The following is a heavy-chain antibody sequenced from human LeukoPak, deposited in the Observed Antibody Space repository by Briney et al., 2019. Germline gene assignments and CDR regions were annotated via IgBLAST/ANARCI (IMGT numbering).Heavy chain of an antibody. CDR3: AKEDVMASFFDY. Sequence: PGGSLRLSCAASGFTFSSYAMCWVRQAPGEGVEWGSAISGSGGSTYYADSVKGRFTISRDNSKSTLYLQMNSLRAEDTAVYYCAKEDVMASFFDYWGQGTLVTVSS. CDR2: ISGSGGST. D-gene: IGHD5-24*01. V-gene: IGHV3-23*01. J-gene: IGHJ4*02. CDR1: GFTFSSYA.